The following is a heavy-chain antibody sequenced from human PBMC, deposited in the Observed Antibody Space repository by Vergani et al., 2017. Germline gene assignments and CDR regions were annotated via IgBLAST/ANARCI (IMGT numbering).Heavy chain of an antibody. V-gene: IGHV3-30*03. D-gene: IGHD4-17*01. J-gene: IGHJ4*02. Sequence: QVQLVESGGGVVQPGRSLRLSCAASGFTFSSYGMHWVRQAPGKGLEWVAVISYDGSNKYYADSVKGRFTISRDNSKNTLYLQMNSLRAEDTAVYYCARGAHPTVTGPDYFDYWGQGTLVTVSS. CDR1: GFTFSSYG. CDR3: ARGAHPTVTGPDYFDY. CDR2: ISYDGSNK.